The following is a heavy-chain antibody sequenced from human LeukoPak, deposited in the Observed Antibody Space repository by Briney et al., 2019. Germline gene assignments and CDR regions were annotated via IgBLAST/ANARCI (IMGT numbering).Heavy chain of an antibody. Sequence: GGSLRLSCAASGFTFSSYGMNWVRQAPGKGLEWVSAISGSGGSTYYADSVKGRFTISRDNAKNSLYLQMNSLRAEDTAVYYCARGMGYDSSGYYYRDFDYWGQGTLVTVSS. V-gene: IGHV3-23*01. CDR3: ARGMGYDSSGYYYRDFDY. CDR1: GFTFSSYG. CDR2: ISGSGGST. J-gene: IGHJ4*02. D-gene: IGHD3-22*01.